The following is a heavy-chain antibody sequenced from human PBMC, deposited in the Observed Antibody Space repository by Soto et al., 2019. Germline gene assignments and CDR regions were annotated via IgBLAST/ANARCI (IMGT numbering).Heavy chain of an antibody. CDR2: FYHGGGT. CDR1: GYSISSGYY. V-gene: IGHV4-38-2*02. Sequence: SETLSLTFAVSGYSISSGYYWGWIRQPPGKGLEWIGTFYHGGGTYYNPSLKSRVTISVDTSKNQLSLKLTSVTAADTAIYYWARDSTKIILMTPTIWGQGTLVTVSS. D-gene: IGHD2-8*01. J-gene: IGHJ4*02. CDR3: ARDSTKIILMTPTI.